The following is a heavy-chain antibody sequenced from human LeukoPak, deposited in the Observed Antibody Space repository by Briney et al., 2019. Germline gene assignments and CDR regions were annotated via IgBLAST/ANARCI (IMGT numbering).Heavy chain of an antibody. CDR3: TTDLQTTVTTADY. D-gene: IGHD4-11*01. CDR2: IKSKTDGETT. V-gene: IGHV3-15*01. Sequence: PGGSLRLSCAVSGFAFRNAWMSWVRQAPGKGLEWVGRIKSKTDGETTDYAAPVKGRFTISRDDLRNMLYLQMNSLTTEDTAVYYCTTDLQTTVTTADYWGQGTLVTVSS. CDR1: GFAFRNAW. J-gene: IGHJ4*02.